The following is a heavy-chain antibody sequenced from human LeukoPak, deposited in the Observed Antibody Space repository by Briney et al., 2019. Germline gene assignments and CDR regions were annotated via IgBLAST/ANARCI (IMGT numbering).Heavy chain of an antibody. V-gene: IGHV4-34*01. Sequence: SETLSLTCAVYGGSFSGYYWSWIRQPPGKGLEWIGEINHSGSTNYNPSLKSRVTISVDTSKSQFSLKLSSVTAADTAVYYCARGRYYYGSGSYFPHYYYYYGMDVWGQGTTVTVSS. CDR2: INHSGST. CDR3: ARGRYYYGSGSYFPHYYYYYGMDV. D-gene: IGHD3-10*01. CDR1: GGSFSGYY. J-gene: IGHJ6*02.